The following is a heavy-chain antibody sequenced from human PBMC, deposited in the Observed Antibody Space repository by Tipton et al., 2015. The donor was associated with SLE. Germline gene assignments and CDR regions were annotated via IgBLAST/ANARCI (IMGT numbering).Heavy chain of an antibody. CDR2: IYTSGST. J-gene: IGHJ4*02. CDR1: GGSIRSGSYY. D-gene: IGHD6-13*01. CDR3: ARDGIAAAATDYFDY. Sequence: TLSLTCTVSGGSIRSGSYYWSWIRQPAGKGLEWIGYIYTSGSTNYNPSLKSRVTISVDTSKNQFSLKLSSVTAADTAVYYCARDGIAAAATDYFDYWGQGTLVTVSS. V-gene: IGHV4-61*09.